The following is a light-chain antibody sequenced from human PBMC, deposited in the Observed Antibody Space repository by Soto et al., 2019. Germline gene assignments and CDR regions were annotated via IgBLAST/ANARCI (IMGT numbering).Light chain of an antibody. CDR1: NDINVGTYR. J-gene: IGLJ2*01. CDR3: MIWHNSAAV. CDR2: YKSDSDK. Sequence: QTVVTQPSSLSASPGASASLTCTLHNDINVGTYRIYWYQQKPGSPPQYLLKYKSDSDKHQGSGVPSRFSGSKDASANAGIFLISGLQSEDEADYYCMIWHNSAAVFGGGTKLTVL. V-gene: IGLV5-45*02.